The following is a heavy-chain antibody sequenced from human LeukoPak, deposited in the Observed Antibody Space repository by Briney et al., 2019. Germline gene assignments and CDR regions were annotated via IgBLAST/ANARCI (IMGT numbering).Heavy chain of an antibody. CDR1: GFTFSNHW. D-gene: IGHD5-12*01. Sequence: GGSLRLSCAASGFTFSNHWMAWVRQTPGKGPEWVANIDEDGDVKSYAESVKGRSTVSRDNGRTSVYLQMNSLRAEDTAIYYCARHVPRGRSDFDCWGQGALVTVS. CDR3: ARHVPRGRSDFDC. J-gene: IGHJ4*02. V-gene: IGHV3-7*01. CDR2: IDEDGDVK.